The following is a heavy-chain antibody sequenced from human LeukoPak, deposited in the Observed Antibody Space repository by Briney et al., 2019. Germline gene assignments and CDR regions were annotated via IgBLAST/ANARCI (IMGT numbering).Heavy chain of an antibody. V-gene: IGHV4-34*01. CDR2: INHSGST. CDR3: ARMPASGSPITPPFDY. J-gene: IGHJ4*02. Sequence: PSETLSLTCAVYGGSFSGYYWSWIRQPPGKGLEWIGEINHSGSTNYNPSLKSRVTISVDTSKNQFSLKLSSVTAADTAVYYCARMPASGSPITPPFDYWGQGTLVTVSS. CDR1: GGSFSGYY. D-gene: IGHD3-10*01.